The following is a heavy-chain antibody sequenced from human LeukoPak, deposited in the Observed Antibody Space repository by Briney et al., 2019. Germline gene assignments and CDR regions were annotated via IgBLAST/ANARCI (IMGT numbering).Heavy chain of an antibody. D-gene: IGHD3-9*01. Sequence: GRSLRVFCAASGFTFDDYAMHWVRHAPGKGLEWVSGISWNRGSIGYVDSVKGRFTISRDNAKNTLYLQMNSLRAEDTAVYYCARAGSPDDYDILTGSYTPRAFDIWGQGTMVTVSS. CDR1: GFTFDDYA. CDR3: ARAGSPDDYDILTGSYTPRAFDI. V-gene: IGHV3-9*01. J-gene: IGHJ3*02. CDR2: ISWNRGSI.